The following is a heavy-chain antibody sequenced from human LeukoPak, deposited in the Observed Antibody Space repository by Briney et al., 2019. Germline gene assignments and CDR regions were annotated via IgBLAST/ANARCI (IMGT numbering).Heavy chain of an antibody. V-gene: IGHV4-59*11. D-gene: IGHD2-2*01. CDR3: ARVDCSSTCCYDY. Sequence: PSETLSLTCTVSGGSISGHYWSWLRQPPGKAPEWIAYIYYGGSTNYNPSLKSRVTISVDTSKNQFSLKLSSVTAADTAVYYCARVDCSSTCCYDYWGQGTLVTVSS. J-gene: IGHJ4*02. CDR2: IYYGGST. CDR1: GGSISGHY.